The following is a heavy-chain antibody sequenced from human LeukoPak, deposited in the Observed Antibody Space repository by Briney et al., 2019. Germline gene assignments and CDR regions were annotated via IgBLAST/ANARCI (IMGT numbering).Heavy chain of an antibody. CDR1: GFTFSDYY. V-gene: IGHV3-11*04. J-gene: IGHJ4*02. D-gene: IGHD1-26*01. Sequence: PGGPLRLSCAASGFTFSDYYMTWIRQAPGKGLEWVSYISTGGDTIYYADSVKGRFTISRDNAKNSLYLQMNSLRAEDTAVYYCARGTVGSYDYFDYWGQGTLVTVSS. CDR3: ARGTVGSYDYFDY. CDR2: ISTGGDTI.